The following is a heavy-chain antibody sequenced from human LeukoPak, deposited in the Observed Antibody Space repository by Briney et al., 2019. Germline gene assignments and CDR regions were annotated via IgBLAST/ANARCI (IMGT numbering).Heavy chain of an antibody. Sequence: GASVKVSCKASGYTFTSYGISWVRQAPGQGLEWMGWISPYNGNTKYLQKLQGRVTMTTDTSTSTAYMELRSLTSDDTAVYYCAREESIGSYQFLHDYWGQGTLVTVSS. D-gene: IGHD1-26*01. CDR3: AREESIGSYQFLHDY. CDR1: GYTFTSYG. J-gene: IGHJ4*02. CDR2: ISPYNGNT. V-gene: IGHV1-18*01.